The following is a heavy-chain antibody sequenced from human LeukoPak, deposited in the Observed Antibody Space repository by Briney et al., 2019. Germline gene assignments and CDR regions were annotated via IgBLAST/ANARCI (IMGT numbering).Heavy chain of an antibody. V-gene: IGHV3-66*01. CDR1: GFTVSSNY. J-gene: IGHJ4*02. D-gene: IGHD4-17*01. CDR3: ARVRNDYGDCPVDY. Sequence: SLRLSCAASGFTVSSNYMSWVRQAPGKGLEWVSVIYSGGSTYYADSVKGRFTISRDNSKNTLYLQMNSLRAEDTAVYYCARVRNDYGDCPVDYWGQGTLVTVSS. CDR2: IYSGGST.